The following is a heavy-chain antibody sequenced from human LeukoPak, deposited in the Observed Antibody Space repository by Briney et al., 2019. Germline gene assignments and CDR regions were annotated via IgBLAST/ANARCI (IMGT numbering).Heavy chain of an antibody. CDR3: ARVHKNYCSSTSCYKLAIDY. Sequence: ASVKVSCKASGYTFTTYYMHWVRQAPGQGLEWMGIINPSGGSTSYAQKFQGRVTMTRDTSTSTVYMELSSLRSEDTAVYYCARVHKNYCSSTSCYKLAIDYWGQGTLVTVSS. CDR1: GYTFTTYY. J-gene: IGHJ4*02. D-gene: IGHD2-2*02. CDR2: INPSGGST. V-gene: IGHV1-46*01.